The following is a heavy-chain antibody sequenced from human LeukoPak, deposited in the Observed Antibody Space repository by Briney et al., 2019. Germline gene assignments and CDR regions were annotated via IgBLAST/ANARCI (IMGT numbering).Heavy chain of an antibody. D-gene: IGHD3-22*01. Sequence: GGSLRLSCAASQFTFSDYEMNWVRQAPGKGLEWVLYISSGGNTIYYADSLKGRFTISRDNAKNSLYLQMNSLRAEDTAVYYCARVVPSIISTRYYFDYWGQGTLVTVSS. CDR2: ISSGGNTI. J-gene: IGHJ4*02. CDR3: ARVVPSIISTRYYFDY. V-gene: IGHV3-48*03. CDR1: QFTFSDYE.